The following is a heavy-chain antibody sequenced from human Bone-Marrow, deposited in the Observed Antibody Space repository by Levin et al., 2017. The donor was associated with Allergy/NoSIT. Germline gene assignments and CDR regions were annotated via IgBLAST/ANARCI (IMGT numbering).Heavy chain of an antibody. D-gene: IGHD2-21*02. CDR3: AKDQGNVVVTATLDY. Sequence: GESLKISCAASGFTFSSYGMHWVRQAPGKGLEWVAVISYDGSNKYYADSVKGRFTISRDNSKNTLYLQMNSLRAEDTAVYYCAKDQGNVVVTATLDYWGQGTLVTVSS. V-gene: IGHV3-30*18. J-gene: IGHJ4*02. CDR1: GFTFSSYG. CDR2: ISYDGSNK.